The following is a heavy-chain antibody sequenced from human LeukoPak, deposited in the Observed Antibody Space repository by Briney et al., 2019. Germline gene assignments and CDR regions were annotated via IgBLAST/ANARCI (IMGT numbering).Heavy chain of an antibody. CDR1: GFTFSSYS. V-gene: IGHV3-48*04. CDR3: ARTGGYFDSLYGMDV. CDR2: ISSSSSTI. J-gene: IGHJ6*02. D-gene: IGHD3-9*01. Sequence: GGSLRLSCAASGFTFSSYSMNWVRQAPGKGLEWVSYISSSSSTIYYADSVKGRFTISRDNAKNSLYLQMNSLRAEDTAVYYCARTGGYFDSLYGMDVWGQGTTVTVSS.